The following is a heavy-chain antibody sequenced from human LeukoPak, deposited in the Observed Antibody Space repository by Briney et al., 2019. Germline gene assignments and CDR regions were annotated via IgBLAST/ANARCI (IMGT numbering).Heavy chain of an antibody. CDR1: GGSISSSSYY. CDR3: ARDLATASRYFDWPR. J-gene: IGHJ3*01. CDR2: IYYSGST. D-gene: IGHD3-9*01. V-gene: IGHV4-39*07. Sequence: SETLSLTCTVSGGSISSSSYYWGWIRQPPGKGLEWIGSIYYSGSTYYNPSLKSRVTISVDTSKNQFSLKLSSVTAADTAVYYCARDLATASRYFDWPRWGQGTMVTVSS.